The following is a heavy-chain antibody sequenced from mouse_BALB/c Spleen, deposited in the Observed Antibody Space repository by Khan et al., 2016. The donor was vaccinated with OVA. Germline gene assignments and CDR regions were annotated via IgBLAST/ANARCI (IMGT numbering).Heavy chain of an antibody. V-gene: IGHV1S41*01. J-gene: IGHJ4*01. CDR2: IAPGSGST. Sequence: DLVKPGASVKLSCKASGYTFTSYWINWIKQRPGQGLECIGRIAPGSGSTYYNEMFKDTATLTVDTSSSTAYIQLSSLSSEDSAVYFCARSNYYGSSLYAMDYWGQGTPVTVSS. CDR1: GYTFTSYW. D-gene: IGHD1-1*01. CDR3: ARSNYYGSSLYAMDY.